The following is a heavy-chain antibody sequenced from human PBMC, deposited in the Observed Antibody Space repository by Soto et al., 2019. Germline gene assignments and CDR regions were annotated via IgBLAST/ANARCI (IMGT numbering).Heavy chain of an antibody. CDR1: GGTFSSYA. D-gene: IGHD1-1*01. CDR3: ARSGPGPRTRHNYGMDV. Sequence: QVQLVQSGAEVKKPGSSVKVSCKASGGTFSSYAISWVRQAPGQGLEWMGGIIPIFGTANYAQKFQGRVTITADDTKSTAYMELSSLRSEDTAVYYCARSGPGPRTRHNYGMDVWGQGTTVTVSS. CDR2: IIPIFGTA. J-gene: IGHJ6*02. V-gene: IGHV1-69*12.